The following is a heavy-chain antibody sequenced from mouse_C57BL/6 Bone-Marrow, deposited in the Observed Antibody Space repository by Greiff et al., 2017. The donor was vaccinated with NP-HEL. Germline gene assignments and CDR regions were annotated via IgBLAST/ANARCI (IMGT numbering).Heavy chain of an antibody. J-gene: IGHJ2*01. CDR1: GFNFKDDY. Sequence: VQLQQSGAELVRPGASVKLSCTASGFNFKDDYMHWVKQRPEPGLEWIGWIDPENGDTEYASKFQGKATITADTSSTTAYLQLSSLTSEDTAVYYCTTFYDYDGYWGQGTTLTVSS. CDR2: IDPENGDT. V-gene: IGHV14-4*01. CDR3: TTFYDYDGY. D-gene: IGHD2-4*01.